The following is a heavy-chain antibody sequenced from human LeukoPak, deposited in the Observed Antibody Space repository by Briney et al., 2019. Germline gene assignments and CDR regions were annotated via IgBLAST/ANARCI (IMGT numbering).Heavy chain of an antibody. CDR3: ARVPRAVAGKYYFDY. J-gene: IGHJ4*02. Sequence: PSETLSLTCAVYGGSFSGYYWSWIRQPPGQGLEWIGEINHSGSTNYNPSLKSRVTISVDTSKNQFSLKLSSVTAADTAVYYCARVPRAVAGKYYFDYWGQGTLVTVSS. V-gene: IGHV4-34*01. D-gene: IGHD6-19*01. CDR1: GGSFSGYY. CDR2: INHSGST.